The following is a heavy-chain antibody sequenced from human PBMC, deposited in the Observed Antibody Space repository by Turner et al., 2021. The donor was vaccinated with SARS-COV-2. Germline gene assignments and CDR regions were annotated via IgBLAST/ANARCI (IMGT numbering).Heavy chain of an antibody. Sequence: QVQLVESGGGVVQPGRSLRLSCAASGFTFSTYAMHWVRQAPGKGLEWVGVISYDGSNKYYADSVKGRFTISRDKSKNTLYLQMNSLRAEDTAVYYCARAGWDLLPFDAFDIWGQGTMVTISS. CDR1: GFTFSTYA. CDR3: ARAGWDLLPFDAFDI. J-gene: IGHJ3*02. V-gene: IGHV3-30-3*01. CDR2: ISYDGSNK. D-gene: IGHD1-26*01.